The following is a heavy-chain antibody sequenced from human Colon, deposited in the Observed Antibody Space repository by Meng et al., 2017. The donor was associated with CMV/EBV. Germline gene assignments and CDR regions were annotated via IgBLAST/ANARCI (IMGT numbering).Heavy chain of an antibody. Sequence: SETLSLTCTVSGASLSTYYWTWIRQPPGKGLEWIADIHYSGRTRYNPSLNSRVTISLDTSKNQFSLRLTSLTPADTAVYYCARLRSSSSLVFWGQGTLVTVSS. V-gene: IGHV4-59*01. D-gene: IGHD6-13*01. CDR1: GASLSTYY. J-gene: IGHJ4*02. CDR2: IHYSGRT. CDR3: ARLRSSSSLVF.